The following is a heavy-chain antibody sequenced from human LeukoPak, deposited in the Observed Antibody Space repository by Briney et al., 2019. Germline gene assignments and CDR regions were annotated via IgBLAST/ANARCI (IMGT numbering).Heavy chain of an antibody. CDR2: IYTSGIT. D-gene: IGHD1-26*01. Sequence: GGSLRLSCAVSGFTVSSNFMSWVRQAPGKGPEWVSVIYTSGITYYADSVRGRFTISRDNSKNTLYLQMDSLTAEDTAVYYCAREDAGGTYTFDYWGQGALVTVSS. J-gene: IGHJ4*02. CDR3: AREDAGGTYTFDY. V-gene: IGHV3-66*01. CDR1: GFTVSSNF.